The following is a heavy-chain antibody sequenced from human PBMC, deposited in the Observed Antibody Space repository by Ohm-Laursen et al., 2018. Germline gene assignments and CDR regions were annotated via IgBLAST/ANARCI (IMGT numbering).Heavy chain of an antibody. V-gene: IGHV3-23*03. CDR3: AKLDIVVVVAATPDY. CDR2: IYSGGST. J-gene: IGHJ4*02. Sequence: SLRLSCAASGFTFSSYSMNWVRQAPGKGLEWVSVIYSGGSTYYADSVKGRFTISRDNSKNTLYLQMNSLRAEDTAVYYCAKLDIVVVVAATPDYWGQGTLVTVSS. D-gene: IGHD2-15*01. CDR1: GFTFSSYS.